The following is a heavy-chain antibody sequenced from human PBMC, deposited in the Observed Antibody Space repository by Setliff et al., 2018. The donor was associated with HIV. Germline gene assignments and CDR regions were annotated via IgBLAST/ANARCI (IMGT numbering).Heavy chain of an antibody. CDR3: AREKSPVLEYFDWLKPRHVFDV. CDR1: GGTFNTYP. Sequence: GASVKVSCKTSGGTFNTYPIAWVRQAPGQGLEWMGGIAPNLRMPNYIQKFKGRLTITADESTSTVDMELTNLRSEDTAMYYCAREKSPVLEYFDWLKPRHVFDVWGQGTVVTVSS. CDR2: IAPNLRMP. V-gene: IGHV1-69*10. J-gene: IGHJ3*01. D-gene: IGHD3-9*01.